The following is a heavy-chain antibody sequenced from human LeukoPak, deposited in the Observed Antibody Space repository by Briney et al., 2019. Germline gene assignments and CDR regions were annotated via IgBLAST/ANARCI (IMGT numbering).Heavy chain of an antibody. V-gene: IGHV3-7*02. D-gene: IGHD6-13*01. CDR2: IKEDGSEK. Sequence: PGGSLRLSCAASGFNFSRNWMTWVRQAPGKRPEWVAQIKEDGSEKHYVDPVKGRFTIARDNAQNSLYLQMNSLRAEDTAVYYCATDGFLAAALIDYWGQGTLVTVSS. CDR1: GFNFSRNW. J-gene: IGHJ4*02. CDR3: ATDGFLAAALIDY.